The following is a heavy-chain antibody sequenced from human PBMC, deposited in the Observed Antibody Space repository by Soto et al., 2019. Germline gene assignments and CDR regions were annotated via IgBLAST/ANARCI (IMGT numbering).Heavy chain of an antibody. CDR2: VYYRGRS. CDR1: GGSVTNSSYS. D-gene: IGHD4-17*01. CDR3: VSQRTTVPTQAYFDY. V-gene: IGHV4-39*01. Sequence: PSETLSLPCTVSGGSVTNSSYSWGWIRQSPGKGLEWIGSVYYRGRSYSKSSVKSRVTISVDTSKNRFSLSLNSVTASDTAVYFCVSQRTTVPTQAYFDYWGPGALVTVSS. J-gene: IGHJ4*02.